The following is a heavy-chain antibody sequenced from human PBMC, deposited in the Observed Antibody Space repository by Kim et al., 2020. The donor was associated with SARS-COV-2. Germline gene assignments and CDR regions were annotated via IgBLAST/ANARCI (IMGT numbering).Heavy chain of an antibody. CDR1: GFTFSSYA. CDR3: AKVNRLWFGPEVGFDY. CDR2: ISGSGGST. J-gene: IGHJ4*02. Sequence: GGSLRLSCAASGFTFSSYAMSWVRQAPGKGLEWVSAISGSGGSTYYADSVKGRFTISRDNSKNTLYLQMNSLRAEDTALYYCAKVNRLWFGPEVGFDYWGQGTLVTVSS. D-gene: IGHD3-10*01. V-gene: IGHV3-23*01.